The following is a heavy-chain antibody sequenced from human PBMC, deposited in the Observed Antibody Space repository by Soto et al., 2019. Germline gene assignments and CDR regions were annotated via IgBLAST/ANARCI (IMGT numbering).Heavy chain of an antibody. CDR2: VYDTDGI. J-gene: IGHJ3*02. Sequence: GGSLRLYCESSGLTVTGKKYVPGLRQAPGKGLEWVSGVYDTDGIYYADSVKGRFTSSRDNSKTIVYLEMNSLTPDDTAVYYCATWRLREHAYDIWGLGKTVTVSS. CDR3: ATWRLREHAYDI. V-gene: IGHV3-53*01. CDR1: GLTVTGKKY. D-gene: IGHD4-17*01.